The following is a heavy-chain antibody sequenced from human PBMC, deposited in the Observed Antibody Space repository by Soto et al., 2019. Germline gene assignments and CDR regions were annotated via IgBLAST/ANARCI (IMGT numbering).Heavy chain of an antibody. CDR2: IKQDGSEK. CDR1: GFTFSSYW. Sequence: GGSLRLSCAASGFTFSSYWMSWVRQAPGKGLEWVANIKQDGSEKYYVDSVKGRFTISRDNAKNSLYLQMNSLRAEDTAVYYCARANSAMEYYFDYWGQGTLVTVSS. D-gene: IGHD3-3*01. CDR3: ARANSAMEYYFDY. J-gene: IGHJ4*02. V-gene: IGHV3-7*01.